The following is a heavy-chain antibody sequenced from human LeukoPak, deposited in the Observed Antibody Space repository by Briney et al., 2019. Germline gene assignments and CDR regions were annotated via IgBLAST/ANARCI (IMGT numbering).Heavy chain of an antibody. D-gene: IGHD5-18*01. Sequence: SETLSLTCSVSGGSISNYYWSWIRQPAGKGLEWIGRIYTSGSTNYNPSLKSRVTISVDTSKNQFSLKLSSVTAADTAVYYCARALSGYSYGRPEVEFDPWGQGTLVTVSS. CDR2: IYTSGST. CDR1: GGSISNYY. V-gene: IGHV4-4*07. J-gene: IGHJ5*02. CDR3: ARALSGYSYGRPEVEFDP.